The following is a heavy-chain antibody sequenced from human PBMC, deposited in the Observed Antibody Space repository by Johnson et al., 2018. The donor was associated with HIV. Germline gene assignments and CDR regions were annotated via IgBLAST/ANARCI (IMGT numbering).Heavy chain of an antibody. CDR2: ISGSGGST. V-gene: IGHV3-23*04. J-gene: IGHJ3*02. D-gene: IGHD6-19*01. CDR1: GFTFSDYY. CDR3: AKDRIAVAGNDAFDI. Sequence: VQLVESGGGLVQPGGSLRLSCAASGFTFSDYYMSWIRQAPGKGLEWVSGISGSGGSTYYADSVKGRFTISRDNSKNTLYLQMNSLRAEDTAVYYCAKDRIAVAGNDAFDIWGQGTMVTVSS.